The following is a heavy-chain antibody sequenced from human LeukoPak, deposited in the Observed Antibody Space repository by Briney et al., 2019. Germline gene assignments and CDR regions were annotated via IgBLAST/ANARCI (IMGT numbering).Heavy chain of an antibody. CDR3: ARGLWFGDENPPYFDY. V-gene: IGHV4-61*02. CDR1: GGSISSSSYY. CDR2: IYTSGST. Sequence: SETLSLTCTVSGGSISSSSYYWGWIRQPAGKGLEWIGRIYTSGSTNYNPSLKSRVTISVDTSKNQFSLKLSSVTAADTAVYYCARGLWFGDENPPYFDYWGQGTLVTVSS. D-gene: IGHD3-10*01. J-gene: IGHJ4*02.